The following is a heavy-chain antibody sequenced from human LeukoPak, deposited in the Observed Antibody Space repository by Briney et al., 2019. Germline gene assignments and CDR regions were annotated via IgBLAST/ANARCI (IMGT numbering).Heavy chain of an antibody. J-gene: IGHJ5*02. Sequence: GGSLRLSCAASGFTFSSYAMSWVRQAPGKGLEWVSAISGSGGSTYYADSVKGRFTISRDNSKNTLYLQMNSLRAEDTAVYYCATQGSGYYIFITWGQGTLVTVSS. D-gene: IGHD3-22*01. V-gene: IGHV3-23*01. CDR1: GFTFSSYA. CDR2: ISGSGGST. CDR3: ATQGSGYYIFIT.